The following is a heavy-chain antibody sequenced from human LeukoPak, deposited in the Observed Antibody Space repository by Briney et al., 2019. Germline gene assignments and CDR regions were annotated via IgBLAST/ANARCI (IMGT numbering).Heavy chain of an antibody. Sequence: SETLSLTCSVSGASISSHYWSWIRQPPGKGLEWIGYISYSGITNYNPSLKSRVTISVDTSKNQFSLKLSSVTAADTAVYYCARHFIVGATTAFDIWGQGTMVTVSS. CDR3: ARHFIVGATTAFDI. J-gene: IGHJ3*02. D-gene: IGHD1-26*01. CDR2: ISYSGIT. CDR1: GASISSHY. V-gene: IGHV4-59*08.